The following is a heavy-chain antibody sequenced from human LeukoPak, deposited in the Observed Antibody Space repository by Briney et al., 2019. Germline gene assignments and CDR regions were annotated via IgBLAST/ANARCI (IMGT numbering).Heavy chain of an antibody. CDR1: GGSISSYY. J-gene: IGHJ4*02. CDR3: ARGDYYDSSGYRSDFDY. V-gene: IGHV4-59*01. CDR2: IYYSGST. D-gene: IGHD3-22*01. Sequence: SETLSLTCTVSGGSISSYYWSWIRQPPGKGLEWIGYIYYSGSTNYNPSLKSRVTISVDTSKNQFSLKLSSVTAADTAVYYCARGDYYDSSGYRSDFDYWGQGTLVTVSS.